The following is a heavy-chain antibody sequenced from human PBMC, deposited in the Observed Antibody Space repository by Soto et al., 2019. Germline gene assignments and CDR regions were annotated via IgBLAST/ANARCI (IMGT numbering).Heavy chain of an antibody. D-gene: IGHD6-19*01. CDR1: GGSISSGGYS. J-gene: IGHJ4*02. CDR3: VTVAGTGGFDY. V-gene: IGHV4-30-2*01. CDR2: IYHSGST. Sequence: QLQLQESGSGLVKPSQTLSLTCAVSGGSISSGGYSWSWIRQPPGKGLEWIGYIYHSGSTYYNPSLKSRVTISVDRSKNQFSLKLSSVTAADTAVYYCVTVAGTGGFDYWGQGTLVTVSS.